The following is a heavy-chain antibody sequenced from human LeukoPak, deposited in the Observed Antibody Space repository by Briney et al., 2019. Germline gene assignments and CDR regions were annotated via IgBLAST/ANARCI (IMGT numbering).Heavy chain of an antibody. Sequence: GGSLRLSCAASGFTVSSNYMSWVRQAPGKGLEWVSVIYSGGSTYYADSVKGRFTISRDNSKNTLYLQMNSLRAEDTAVYYCARGDILTGSPSDYWGQGTLVTVSS. D-gene: IGHD3-9*01. V-gene: IGHV3-53*01. J-gene: IGHJ4*02. CDR2: IYSGGST. CDR3: ARGDILTGSPSDY. CDR1: GFTVSSNY.